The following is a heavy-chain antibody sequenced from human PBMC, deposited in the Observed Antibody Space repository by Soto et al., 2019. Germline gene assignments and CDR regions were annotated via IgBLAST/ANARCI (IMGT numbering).Heavy chain of an antibody. CDR2: ISRDGTNK. D-gene: IGHD3-10*01. CDR1: GFTFSRYA. J-gene: IGHJ4*02. CDR3: ARSRSGAVADSFDF. Sequence: QVQVVESGGGVVQPGRSLRLSCAASGFTFSRYAIHWVRQAPGKGLEWVAVISRDGTNKYYVDSVMGRFTISRDTSRNTLYLQMNSLRHEDAAVYYCARSRSGAVADSFDFWGQGTLVTVSS. V-gene: IGHV3-30*04.